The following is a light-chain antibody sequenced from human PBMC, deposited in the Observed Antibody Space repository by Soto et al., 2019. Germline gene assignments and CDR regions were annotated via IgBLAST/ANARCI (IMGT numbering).Light chain of an antibody. CDR2: DVS. J-gene: IGLJ1*01. Sequence: QSVLAQPASVSGSPGQSSAISCTGTSSDVGGYDYVSWYQQHPGKAPKLMIYDVSSRPSGVSNRFSGSKSGNTASLTISGLQAEDEADYYCSSYTSSNTEVFGTGTKVTVL. V-gene: IGLV2-14*03. CDR1: SSDVGGYDY. CDR3: SSYTSSNTEV.